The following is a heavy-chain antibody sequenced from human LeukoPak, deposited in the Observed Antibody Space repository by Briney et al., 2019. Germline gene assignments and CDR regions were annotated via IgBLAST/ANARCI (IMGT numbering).Heavy chain of an antibody. CDR2: IRSESYGATT. J-gene: IGHJ6*03. Sequence: PGGSLRLSCTISGFTFGDYAMTWVRQAPGKGLEWVGVIRSESYGATTEYAASVKGTFTISADDSKSVAYLQMNSLKTEDTAVYYCTASTTGYSSGSYGTSYYYYYMDVWGKGTTVIV. CDR1: GFTFGDYA. CDR3: TASTTGYSSGSYGTSYYYYYMDV. D-gene: IGHD6-19*01. V-gene: IGHV3-49*04.